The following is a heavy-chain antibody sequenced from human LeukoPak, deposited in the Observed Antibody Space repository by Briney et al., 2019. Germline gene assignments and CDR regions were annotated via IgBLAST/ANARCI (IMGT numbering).Heavy chain of an antibody. D-gene: IGHD4-17*01. J-gene: IGHJ1*01. CDR3: ARGDYEYFQH. CDR2: IYHSGST. CDR1: GGSISSSSYY. Sequence: SETLSLTCTVSGGSISSSSYYWGWIRQPPGKGLEWIGSIYHSGSTNYNPSLKSRVTISIDKSKNQFSLKLSSVTAADTAVYYCARGDYEYFQHWGQGTLVTVSS. V-gene: IGHV4-39*07.